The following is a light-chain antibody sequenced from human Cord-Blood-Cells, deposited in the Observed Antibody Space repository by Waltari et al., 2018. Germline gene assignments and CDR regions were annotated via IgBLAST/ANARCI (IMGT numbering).Light chain of an antibody. J-gene: IGKJ3*01. V-gene: IGKV3-20*01. Sequence: EIVLTQSPGTLSLSPGERATLSCRASPSVSSSYLAWYQQKPGQAPRLLIYGASSRTTGSPDRVSGSVSETDFTLTISILEPEDCAVYYCQQYGSSPPTFGPGTKVDIK. CDR3: QQYGSSPPT. CDR1: PSVSSSY. CDR2: GAS.